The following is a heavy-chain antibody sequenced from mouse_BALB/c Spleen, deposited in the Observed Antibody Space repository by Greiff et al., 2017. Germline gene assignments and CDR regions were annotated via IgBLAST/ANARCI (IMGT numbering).Heavy chain of an antibody. Sequence: QVQLQQSGAELVRPGTSVQVSCKASGYAFTNYLIEWVKQRPGQGLEWIGVINPGSGGTNYNEKFKGKATLTADKSSSTAYMQLSSLTSDDSAVYFCARGLLRYPFDYWGQGTTLTVSS. J-gene: IGHJ2*01. CDR2: INPGSGGT. D-gene: IGHD1-1*01. CDR3: ARGLLRYPFDY. V-gene: IGHV1-54*03. CDR1: GYAFTNYL.